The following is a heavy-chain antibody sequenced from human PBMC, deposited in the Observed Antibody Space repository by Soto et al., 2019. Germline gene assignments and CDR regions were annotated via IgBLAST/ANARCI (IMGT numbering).Heavy chain of an antibody. CDR3: ARDGSYYDFWSGYYRYWYFDL. V-gene: IGHV4-4*02. J-gene: IGHJ2*01. Sequence: SETLSLTCAVSSGSISSSNWWSWVRQPPGKGLEWIGEIYHSGSTNYNPSLKSRVTISVDKSKNQFSLKLSSVTAADTAVYYCARDGSYYDFWSGYYRYWYFDLWGRGTLVTVSS. CDR2: IYHSGST. D-gene: IGHD3-3*01. CDR1: SGSISSSNW.